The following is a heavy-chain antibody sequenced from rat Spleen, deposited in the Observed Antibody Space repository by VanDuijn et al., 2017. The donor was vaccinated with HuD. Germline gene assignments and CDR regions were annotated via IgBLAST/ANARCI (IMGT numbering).Heavy chain of an antibody. D-gene: IGHD1-4*01. V-gene: IGHV2-72*01. J-gene: IGHJ3*01. CDR3: ARLEGITSDWFAY. CDR2: MWSGGGT. Sequence: QVQLKESGPGLVQPSQTLSLTCTVSGFSLTSYHVSWVRQPPGKSLVWMGTMWSGGGTSYNSAVQSRLSISRDTSKGQVFLKMNSLQPEDTGTYYCARLEGITSDWFAYWGQGTLVTVSS. CDR1: GFSLTSYH.